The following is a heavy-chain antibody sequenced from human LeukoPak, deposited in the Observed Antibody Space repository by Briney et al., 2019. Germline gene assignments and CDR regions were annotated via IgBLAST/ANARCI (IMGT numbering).Heavy chain of an antibody. CDR3: ARRAGAYSHPYDY. D-gene: IGHD4/OR15-4a*01. CDR2: ISSSGGNT. V-gene: IGHV3-23*01. Sequence: PGGSLRLSCAASGFTFSSYGMSWVRQAPGKGLEWVSSISSSGGNTYYADSVKGRFTISRDNSKNTLYLQMNSLRAEDTAVYYCARRAGAYSHPYDYWGQGTLVTVSS. CDR1: GFTFSSYG. J-gene: IGHJ4*02.